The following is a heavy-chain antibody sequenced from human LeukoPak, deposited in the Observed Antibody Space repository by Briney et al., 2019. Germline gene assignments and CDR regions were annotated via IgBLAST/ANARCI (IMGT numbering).Heavy chain of an antibody. CDR2: ISSGSSTI. CDR3: ARAGGLLWFGEVLESSDAFHI. CDR1: GSTFSSFS. Sequence: GGSLRLSCAASGSTFSSFSTNWVRQAPGKGLEWVSYISSGSSTIYYADSVKGRFTISRDNAKNSLYLQVNSLRDEDTAVYYCARAGGLLWFGEVLESSDAFHIWGQGTMVTVSS. D-gene: IGHD3-10*01. J-gene: IGHJ3*02. V-gene: IGHV3-48*02.